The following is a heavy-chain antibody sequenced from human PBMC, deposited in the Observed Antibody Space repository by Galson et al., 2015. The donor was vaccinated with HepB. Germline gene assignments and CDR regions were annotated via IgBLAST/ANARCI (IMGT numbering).Heavy chain of an antibody. J-gene: IGHJ4*02. CDR2: ISGGTTYS. CDR1: GFIFSDYY. D-gene: IGHD4-17*01. Sequence: SLRLSCAASGFIFSDYYMSWIRQAPGKGLEWLSYISGGTTYSNYADSVRGRFTISRDNAKNSLYLQINSLRADDTAVYYCARVADSDYGDHTHFDYWGQGSLATVSS. CDR3: ARVADSDYGDHTHFDY. V-gene: IGHV3-11*06.